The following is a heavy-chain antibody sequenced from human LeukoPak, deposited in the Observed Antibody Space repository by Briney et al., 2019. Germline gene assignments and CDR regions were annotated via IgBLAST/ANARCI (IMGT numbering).Heavy chain of an antibody. CDR2: ISSSSSYI. J-gene: IGHJ4*02. CDR3: ARDDGDAIHAH. CDR1: GFTFSSYS. V-gene: IGHV3-21*01. Sequence: GGSLRLSCAASGFTFSSYSMNWVRQAPGKGLEWASSISSSSSYIYYADSVKGRFTISRDNAKNSLYLQMNSLRAEDTAVYYCARDDGDAIHAHWGQGTLVTVSS. D-gene: IGHD4-17*01.